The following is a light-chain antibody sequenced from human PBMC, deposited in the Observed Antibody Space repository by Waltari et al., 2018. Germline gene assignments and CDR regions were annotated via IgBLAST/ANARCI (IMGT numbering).Light chain of an antibody. J-gene: IGKJ2*01. CDR2: AAS. CDR3: HQTFSHPRPS. CDR1: QNIITY. Sequence: DIQMTQSPSSLSASLGDRVTITCRASQNIITYLNWFQHKPGQAPQLLIYAASSLPSGVPSRFRGSVSGTDFTLTITSLQPEDFATYYCHQTFSHPRPSFGQGTKVDI. V-gene: IGKV1-39*01.